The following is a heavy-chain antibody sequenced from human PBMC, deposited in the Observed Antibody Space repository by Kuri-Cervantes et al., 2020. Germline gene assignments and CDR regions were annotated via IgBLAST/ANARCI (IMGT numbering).Heavy chain of an antibody. CDR2: ISGSGGST. D-gene: IGHD3-3*01. V-gene: IGHV3-23*01. CDR3: ARGGRITIFGVVTDYYYGMDV. Sequence: ETLSLTCAASGFTFSSYAMSWVRQAPGKGLEWVSAISGSGGSTYYADSVKGRFTISRDNSKNTLYLRMNSLRAEDTAVYYCARGGRITIFGVVTDYYYGMDVWGQGTTVTVSS. CDR1: GFTFSSYA. J-gene: IGHJ6*02.